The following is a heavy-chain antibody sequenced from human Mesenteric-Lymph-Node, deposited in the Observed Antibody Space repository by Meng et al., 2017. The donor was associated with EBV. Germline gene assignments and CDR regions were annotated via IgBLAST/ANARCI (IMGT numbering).Heavy chain of an antibody. J-gene: IGHJ4*02. CDR3: ARLASGYEWVDS. CDR1: GYTFTAYG. D-gene: IGHD3-22*01. V-gene: IGHV1-18*01. Sequence: VQLVQSGTEVKKPRAAVKVSCKASGYTFTAYGISWVRQVPGQWLEWMGGISGNNDNTKYAQNLQGRVTMTTDTSTSTAYMELRSLRSYDTAVYYCARLASGYEWVDSWGQGTLVTVSS. CDR2: ISGNNDNT.